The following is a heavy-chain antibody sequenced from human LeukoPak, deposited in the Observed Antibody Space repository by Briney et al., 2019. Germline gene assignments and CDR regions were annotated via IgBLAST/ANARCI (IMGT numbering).Heavy chain of an antibody. CDR1: GFTFSSYA. J-gene: IGHJ4*02. CDR3: ARSAYSSGCLGY. Sequence: GGSLRLSCTASGFTFSSYAMSWVRQAPGKGLEWVSAISGSGGSTYYADSVKGRFTISRDNSKNSLYLQMHSLRAEDTAVYYCARSAYSSGCLGYWGQGTLVTVSS. D-gene: IGHD6-19*01. CDR2: ISGSGGST. V-gene: IGHV3-23*01.